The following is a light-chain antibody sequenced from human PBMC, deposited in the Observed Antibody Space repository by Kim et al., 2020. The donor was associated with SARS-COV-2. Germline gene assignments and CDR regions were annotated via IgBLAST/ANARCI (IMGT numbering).Light chain of an antibody. V-gene: IGLV7-46*01. J-gene: IGLJ2*01. CDR1: TGAVTSGHF. CDR3: LLYYSGVRV. Sequence: PGWKVTLTCGSSTGAVTSGHFPYWFQHKPGQAPSTLIYDITQRHSWTPARFSGSLLGDKAALTLSGAQPEDGAYYYCLLYYSGVRVFGGGTQLTVL. CDR2: DIT.